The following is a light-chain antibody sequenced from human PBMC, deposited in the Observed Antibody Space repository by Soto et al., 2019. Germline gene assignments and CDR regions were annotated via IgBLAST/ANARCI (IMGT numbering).Light chain of an antibody. V-gene: IGLV2-8*01. CDR1: SSDVGGYNY. CDR2: EVS. Sequence: QSVLTQPPSASGSFGQSVTISCTGTSSDVGGYNYVSWYQQHPGKAHKLMINEVSERPSGVPDRFSGSKSGNTASLTVSGLQADDEADYYCSSYSGTNYHYVFGTGTKVTVL. J-gene: IGLJ1*01. CDR3: SSYSGTNYHYV.